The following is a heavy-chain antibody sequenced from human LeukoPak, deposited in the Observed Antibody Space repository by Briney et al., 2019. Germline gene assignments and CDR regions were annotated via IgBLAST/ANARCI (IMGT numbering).Heavy chain of an antibody. CDR2: ISSSGSTI. CDR1: GFTFSDYY. D-gene: IGHD2-2*01. Sequence: GGSLRLSCAASGFTFSDYYMSWIRQAPGKGLEWVSYISSSGSTIYYADSVKGRFTISRDNAKNSLYLQMNSLRAEDTAVYYCARDLRDIVVVPAAMYDYYYYMDVWGKGTTVTVSS. CDR3: ARDLRDIVVVPAAMYDYYYYMDV. V-gene: IGHV3-11*04. J-gene: IGHJ6*03.